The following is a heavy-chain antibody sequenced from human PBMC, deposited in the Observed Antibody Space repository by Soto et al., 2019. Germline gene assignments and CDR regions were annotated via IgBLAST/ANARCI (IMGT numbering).Heavy chain of an antibody. Sequence: PGGSLRLSCAASGFTFDDYAMHWVRQAPGKGLEWVSGISWNGGNIGYADSVKGRFTISRDNAKNSLFLQMNSLRADDTALYYCARELGLPAAKGEYYYGMYVWGQGTTVTVSS. CDR1: GFTFDDYA. CDR2: ISWNGGNI. D-gene: IGHD2-2*01. J-gene: IGHJ6*02. CDR3: ARELGLPAAKGEYYYGMYV. V-gene: IGHV3-9*01.